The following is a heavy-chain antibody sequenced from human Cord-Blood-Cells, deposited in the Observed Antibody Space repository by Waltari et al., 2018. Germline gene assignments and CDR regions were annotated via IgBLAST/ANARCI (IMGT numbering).Heavy chain of an antibody. D-gene: IGHD3-16*01. J-gene: IGHJ6*02. Sequence: QVQLVQSGAEVTTPGASVKVSCTAPGSPFTGYYMHRVRQAPGKGLVWMGWINPNSGGTNYAQKFQGRVTMTRDTSISTAYMELSRLRSDDTAVYYCASTGGSSRYYYGMDVWGQGTTVTVSS. CDR2: INPNSGGT. V-gene: IGHV1-2*02. CDR1: GSPFTGYY. CDR3: ASTGGSSRYYYGMDV.